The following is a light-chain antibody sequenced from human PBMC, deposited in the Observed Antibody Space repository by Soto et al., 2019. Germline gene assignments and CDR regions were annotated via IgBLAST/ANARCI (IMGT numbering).Light chain of an antibody. CDR2: DVT. CDR1: SSDVGGYNY. J-gene: IGLJ1*01. CDR3: CSYAGSYTYV. V-gene: IGLV2-11*01. Sequence: QSSLTHPRSLSGSPGQSVTISCTGTSSDVGGYNYVSWYQHHPGKAPKLMIYDVTKRPSGVRDRFSASKSGNTASLTISGLQAEDEADYYCCSYAGSYTYVFGTGTKVTVL.